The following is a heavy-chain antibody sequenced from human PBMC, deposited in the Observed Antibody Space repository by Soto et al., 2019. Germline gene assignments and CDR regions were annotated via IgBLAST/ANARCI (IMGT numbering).Heavy chain of an antibody. CDR2: IYYSGST. CDR3: ARVGERSWIQLWS. V-gene: IGHV4-59*08. D-gene: IGHD5-18*01. Sequence: QVQLQESGPGLVKPSETLSLTCTVSGGSISSYYWSWIRQPPGKGLEWIGYIYYSGSTNYNPSLKSRVTISVDTSKNQFSLKLSSVTAADTAVYYCARVGERSWIQLWSWGQGTLVTVSS. CDR1: GGSISSYY. J-gene: IGHJ5*02.